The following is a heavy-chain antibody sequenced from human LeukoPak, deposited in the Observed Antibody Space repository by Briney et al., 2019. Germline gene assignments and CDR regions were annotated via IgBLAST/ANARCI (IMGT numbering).Heavy chain of an antibody. J-gene: IGHJ4*02. D-gene: IGHD3-22*01. CDR2: ISSSSSYI. CDR1: GFTFSSYS. CDR3: ARDSYDSPGAGY. V-gene: IGHV3-21*01. Sequence: PGGSLRLXCAASGFTFSSYSMKWVRQAPGKGLESVSSISSSSSYIYYADSVKGRFTISRDNAKNSLYLQMNSLRAEDTAVYYCARDSYDSPGAGYWGQGTLVTVSS.